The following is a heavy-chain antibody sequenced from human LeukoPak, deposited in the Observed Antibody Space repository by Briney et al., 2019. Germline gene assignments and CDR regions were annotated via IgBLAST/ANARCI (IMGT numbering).Heavy chain of an antibody. CDR2: INPNSGGT. D-gene: IGHD3-10*01. V-gene: IGHV1-2*06. CDR1: GYTFTGYY. Sequence: ASVKVSCKASGYTFTGYYMHWVRQAPGQGLEWMGRINPNSGGTNYAQKFQGRVTMTRDTSISTAYMELSSLRSDDTAVYYCARGGGKKAGNYYYGMDVWGQGTTVTVSS. CDR3: ARGGGKKAGNYYYGMDV. J-gene: IGHJ6*02.